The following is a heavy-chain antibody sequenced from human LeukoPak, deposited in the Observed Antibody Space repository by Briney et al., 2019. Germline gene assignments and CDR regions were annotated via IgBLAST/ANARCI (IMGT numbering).Heavy chain of an antibody. CDR1: GGSFSGYY. Sequence: PSETLSLTCAVYGGSFSGYYWSWIRQPPGKGLEWIGEINHSGSTNYNPSLKSRVTISVDTSKNQFSLKLSSVTAADTAVYYCARSYDSYWYMDVWGKGTTVTVSS. CDR2: INHSGST. J-gene: IGHJ6*03. CDR3: ARSYDSYWYMDV. V-gene: IGHV4-34*01.